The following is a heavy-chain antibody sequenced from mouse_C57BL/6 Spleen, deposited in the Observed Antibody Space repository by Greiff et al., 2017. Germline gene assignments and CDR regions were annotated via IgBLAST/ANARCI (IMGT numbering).Heavy chain of an antibody. Sequence: VQLQQSGAELAQPGASVKLSCKASGYTFTSYWMHWVKQWPGQGLEWIGYINPRSGYTKYNQKFKDKATLTADKSSSTAYMQLSSLTYEDSAVYYCARWGLRRDYYAMDYWGQGTSVTVSS. CDR1: GYTFTSYW. V-gene: IGHV1-7*01. D-gene: IGHD2-4*01. CDR2: INPRSGYT. J-gene: IGHJ4*01. CDR3: ARWGLRRDYYAMDY.